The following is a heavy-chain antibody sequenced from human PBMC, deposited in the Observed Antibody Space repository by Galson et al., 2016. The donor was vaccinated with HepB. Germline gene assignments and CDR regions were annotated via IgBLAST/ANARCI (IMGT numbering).Heavy chain of an antibody. CDR2: ISRSSANI. CDR1: GFTVSTNY. Sequence: SLRLSCAASGFTVSTNYMSWVRQAPAKGLEWVSSISRSSANIYYADSARGRFTISRDNAKNSLFLQMNSLRAEDTAVYYCVRGDYDSSSFVGDQWGQGTLVTVSS. CDR3: VRGDYDSSSFVGDQ. D-gene: IGHD3-22*01. V-gene: IGHV3-21*01. J-gene: IGHJ4*02.